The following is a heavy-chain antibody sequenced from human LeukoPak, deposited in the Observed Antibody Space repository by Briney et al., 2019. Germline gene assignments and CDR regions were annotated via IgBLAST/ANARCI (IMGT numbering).Heavy chain of an antibody. Sequence: SETLSLTCTVSGASISGYYWSWIRQPPGKGLEWIGYIYYSGSTNYNPSLKSRVTISVDTSKNQFSLKLSSVTAADTAVYYWARGDGYNRYWGQGTLVTVSS. CDR2: IYYSGST. CDR3: ARGDGYNRY. J-gene: IGHJ4*02. V-gene: IGHV4-59*01. CDR1: GASISGYY. D-gene: IGHD5-24*01.